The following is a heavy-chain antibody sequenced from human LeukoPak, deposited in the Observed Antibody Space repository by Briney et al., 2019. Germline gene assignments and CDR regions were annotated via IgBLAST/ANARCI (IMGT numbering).Heavy chain of an antibody. V-gene: IGHV1-2*06. CDR3: ARAPRVVTMFSLPTSDY. Sequence: GASVKVSCKASGYTFTGYYMHWVRQAPGQGLEWMGRINPNSGGTNYAQKFQGRVTMTRDTSISTAYMELSRLGSDDTAVYYCARAPRVVTMFSLPTSDYWGQGTLVTVSS. CDR2: INPNSGGT. J-gene: IGHJ4*02. D-gene: IGHD4-23*01. CDR1: GYTFTGYY.